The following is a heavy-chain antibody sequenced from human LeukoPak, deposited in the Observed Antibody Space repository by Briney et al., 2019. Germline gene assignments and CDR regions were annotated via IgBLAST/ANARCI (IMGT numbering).Heavy chain of an antibody. Sequence: GGSLRLSCGASGFTFSRSAMSWVRHAPGKGLEWVAAISGNGVATYYADSAKGRFNISRDNTNNALFLQMNSLRTEDTAIYYCVKDAYYLDSSTYLIPFDFWGQGTLVTVSS. J-gene: IGHJ4*02. CDR3: VKDAYYLDSSTYLIPFDF. V-gene: IGHV3-23*01. CDR1: GFTFSRSA. D-gene: IGHD3-22*01. CDR2: ISGNGVAT.